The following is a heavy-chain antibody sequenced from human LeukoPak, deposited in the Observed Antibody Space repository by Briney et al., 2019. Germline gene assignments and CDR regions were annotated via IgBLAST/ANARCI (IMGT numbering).Heavy chain of an antibody. Sequence: ASVTVSCKASGYSFTSNYIHWVRQAPGQGLEWMGMIYPRDGSTSYAQKFQGRVTVTRDTSTSTVHMELSGLRSEDTAVYYCARDQEAFDYWGQGTLVTVSS. CDR1: GYSFTSNY. V-gene: IGHV1-46*01. CDR2: IYPRDGST. J-gene: IGHJ4*02. CDR3: ARDQEAFDY.